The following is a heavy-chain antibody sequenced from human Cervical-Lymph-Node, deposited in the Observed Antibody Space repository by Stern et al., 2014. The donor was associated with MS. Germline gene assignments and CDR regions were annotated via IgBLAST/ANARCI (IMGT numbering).Heavy chain of an antibody. D-gene: IGHD1-1*01. Sequence: VQLQKWGAGLLRTSETLSLTCAVHGASFTDNYWSWIRQTPGKGLEWIGEINHSGKTHHNPSLMSRVTLSVAPSKNQSSLKLNSVTAADTAVYYCARERKVERSARVFVSFDVWGQGTLLTVSS. V-gene: IGHV4-34*01. CDR3: ARERKVERSARVFVSFDV. CDR2: INHSGKT. CDR1: GASFTDNY. J-gene: IGHJ3*01.